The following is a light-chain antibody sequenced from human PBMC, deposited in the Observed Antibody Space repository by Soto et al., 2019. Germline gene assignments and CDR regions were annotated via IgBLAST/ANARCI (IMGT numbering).Light chain of an antibody. CDR1: QSISYF. Sequence: DIQMPQSPSSLSASVGDRVTITCRASQSISYFLNWYQQKPGKAPTLLIYTASNLQDGVPSRFSGSGSGTDFTLTISSLEPEDFAIYYCQQGYRTPLSFCGGTKVEI. CDR2: TAS. V-gene: IGKV1-39*01. J-gene: IGKJ4*01. CDR3: QQGYRTPLS.